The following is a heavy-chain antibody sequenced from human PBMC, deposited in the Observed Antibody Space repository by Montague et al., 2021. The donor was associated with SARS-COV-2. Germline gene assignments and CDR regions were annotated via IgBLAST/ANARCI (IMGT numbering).Heavy chain of an antibody. CDR3: ARLRGDYGGICDTFDI. CDR2: IDYSGST. V-gene: IGHV4-39*01. D-gene: IGHD4-23*01. CDR1: GGSISSRSYY. J-gene: IGHJ3*02. Sequence: SETLSLTCTVPGGSISSRSYYCGWLRQPPGKGLELIGSIDYSGSTYNXXXLKGRVTISVDTAKNPFSLKLSSVTAADTAVYYCARLRGDYGGICDTFDIWGQGTMVTVSS.